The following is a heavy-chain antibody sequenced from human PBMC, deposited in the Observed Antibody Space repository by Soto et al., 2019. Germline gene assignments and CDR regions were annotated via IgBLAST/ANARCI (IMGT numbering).Heavy chain of an antibody. CDR1: GFTFSAYA. J-gene: IGHJ3*02. V-gene: IGHV3-23*01. CDR3: GKDPNGDYIGGFDM. CDR2: ISASRGRT. Sequence: EGSLRLSCAASGFTFSAYAMSWVRQTPGKGLEWVSGISASRGRTYYADSVKGRFTISSDNAKNTLYLQMNSLRAEDTAVYYCGKDPNGDYIGGFDMWGQGTMVTVSS. D-gene: IGHD4-17*01.